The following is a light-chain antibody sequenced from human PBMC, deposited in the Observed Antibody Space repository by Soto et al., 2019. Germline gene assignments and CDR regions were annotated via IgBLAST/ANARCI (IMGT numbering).Light chain of an antibody. CDR2: DAS. CDR1: QSVSGW. Sequence: DIQMTQSPSTLSASVGDTVTVTCRASQSVSGWLAWYQQKPGEAPKLLIYDASALPRGVPSRFSSNGSGTKLNLTIARMQTDDSATYYCKQYETFSGTFGQGTKADMK. V-gene: IGKV1-5*01. CDR3: KQYETFSGT. J-gene: IGKJ1*01.